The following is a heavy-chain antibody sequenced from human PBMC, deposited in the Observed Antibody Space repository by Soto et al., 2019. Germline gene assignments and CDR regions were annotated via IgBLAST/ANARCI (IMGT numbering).Heavy chain of an antibody. CDR1: GYTFINYD. J-gene: IGHJ5*02. D-gene: IGHD6-13*01. CDR2: MNPNGGRT. V-gene: IGHV1-8*01. Sequence: QVQLVQSGAEVKKPGASVKVSCKASGYTFINYDINWVRQATGQGLEWMGWMNPNGGRTGYAQKFQGRVTMTRNTPITTAYMELSGLRFEDTAVYYCARRIASAGTWWFDPWGPGTLVTVSS. CDR3: ARRIASAGTWWFDP.